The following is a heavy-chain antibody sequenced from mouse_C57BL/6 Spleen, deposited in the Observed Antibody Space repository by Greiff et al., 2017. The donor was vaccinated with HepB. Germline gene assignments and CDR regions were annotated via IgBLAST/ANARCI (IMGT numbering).Heavy chain of an antibody. D-gene: IGHD1-1*01. Sequence: VQLKQSGPVLVKPGASVKMSCKASGYTFTDYYMNWVKQSHGKSLEWIGVINPYNGGTSYNQKFKGKATLTVDKSSSTAYMELNSLTSEDSAVYYCARWITTVVAEYAMDYWGQGTSVTVSS. J-gene: IGHJ4*01. V-gene: IGHV1-19*01. CDR2: INPYNGGT. CDR1: GYTFTDYY. CDR3: ARWITTVVAEYAMDY.